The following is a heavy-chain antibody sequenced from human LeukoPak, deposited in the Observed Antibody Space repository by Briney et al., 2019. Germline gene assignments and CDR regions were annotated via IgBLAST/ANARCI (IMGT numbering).Heavy chain of an antibody. Sequence: SDTLSLPLTFSGGSIRSYYWSWVPHPPGGGLGGIGYIYYSGSTNYNPSLKSRVTISVDTSKNQFSLKLSSVTAADTAVYYCARTIAAAGTDFDYWGQGTLVTVSS. CDR2: IYYSGST. CDR1: GGSIRSYY. D-gene: IGHD6-13*01. V-gene: IGHV4-59*07. CDR3: ARTIAAAGTDFDY. J-gene: IGHJ4*02.